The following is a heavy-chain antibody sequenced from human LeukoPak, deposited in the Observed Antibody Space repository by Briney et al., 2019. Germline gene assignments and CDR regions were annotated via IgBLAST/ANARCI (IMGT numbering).Heavy chain of an antibody. D-gene: IGHD3-10*01. Sequence: GGSLRLSCAASGFTFSSYAMSWVRQAPGKGLEWVSAISGSGGSTYYADSVKGRFTISRDNSKNTLYLQMNSLRAEDTAVYYCAKGPLYGSGSHSYGMDVWGQGTTVTVSS. CDR3: AKGPLYGSGSHSYGMDV. CDR1: GFTFSSYA. V-gene: IGHV3-23*01. J-gene: IGHJ6*02. CDR2: ISGSGGST.